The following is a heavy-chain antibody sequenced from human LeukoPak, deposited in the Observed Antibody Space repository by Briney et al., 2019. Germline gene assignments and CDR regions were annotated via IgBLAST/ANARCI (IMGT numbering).Heavy chain of an antibody. V-gene: IGHV1-69*04. J-gene: IGHJ6*02. D-gene: IGHD5-18*01. Sequence: SVMVSCKASGGTFSSYAISWVRHAPGQGLEWMGRIIPILGIANYAQKFQGRVTITADKSTSTAYMELSSLRSEDTAVYYCARVGGSYGLNDYYGMDVWGQGTTVTVSS. CDR3: ARVGGSYGLNDYYGMDV. CDR1: GGTFSSYA. CDR2: IIPILGIA.